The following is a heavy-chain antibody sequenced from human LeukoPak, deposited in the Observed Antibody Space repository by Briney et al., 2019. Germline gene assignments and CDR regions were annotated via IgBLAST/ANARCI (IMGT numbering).Heavy chain of an antibody. CDR2: ISGSGGRT. V-gene: IGHV3-23*01. Sequence: GGSLRLSCAASGFTFSSYAMSWVRQAPGKGLEWVSAISGSGGRTYYADSVKGRLTISRDNSKNTLYLQMNSLRAEDTAVYYCAKDYADSSGWYRAFDIWGQGTMVTVSS. CDR1: GFTFSSYA. D-gene: IGHD6-19*01. CDR3: AKDYADSSGWYRAFDI. J-gene: IGHJ3*02.